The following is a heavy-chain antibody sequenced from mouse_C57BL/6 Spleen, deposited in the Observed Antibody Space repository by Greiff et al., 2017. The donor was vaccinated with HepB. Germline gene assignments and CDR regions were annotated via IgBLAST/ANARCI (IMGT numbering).Heavy chain of an antibody. CDR1: GYTFTSYW. V-gene: IGHV1-64*01. J-gene: IGHJ4*01. D-gene: IGHD1-3*01. CDR3: ARSSGLYAMDY. Sequence: QVQLQQPGAELVKPGASVKLSCKASGYTFTSYWMHWVKQRPGQGLEWIGMIHPNSGSTNYNEKFKSKATLTVDKSSSTAYMQLSSLTSEDSAVYYCARSSGLYAMDYWGQGTSVTVSS. CDR2: IHPNSGST.